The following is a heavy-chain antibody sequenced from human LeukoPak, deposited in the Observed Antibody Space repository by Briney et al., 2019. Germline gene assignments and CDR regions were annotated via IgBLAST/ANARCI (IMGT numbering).Heavy chain of an antibody. V-gene: IGHV3-33*03. CDR2: IWYDGSNK. Sequence: RRRPLLPSSAEDGYICNHYSTRWFLQDQTKGMEWEAVIWYDGSNKYYADSVKGRFTISRDNAKNSLYLQMNSLNAEDTAGYYCARGGREQYGMDVWGQGTTVTVSS. J-gene: IGHJ6*02. CDR3: ARGGREQYGMDV. CDR1: GYICNHYS. D-gene: IGHD1/OR15-1a*01.